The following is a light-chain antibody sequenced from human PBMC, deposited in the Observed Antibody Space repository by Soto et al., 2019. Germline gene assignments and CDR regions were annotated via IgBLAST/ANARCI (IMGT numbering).Light chain of an antibody. V-gene: IGLV2-14*01. J-gene: IGLJ2*01. CDR3: SSYASSSTLVV. CDR2: EVT. Sequence: QPVLTQPASVSGSPGQSITISCTGTNSDVGGYNYVSWYQQHPGKAPKLMVYEVTKRPSGVSNRFSGSKSGNTASLTISGLQAEDEADYYCSSYASSSTLVVFGGGTKLTVL. CDR1: NSDVGGYNY.